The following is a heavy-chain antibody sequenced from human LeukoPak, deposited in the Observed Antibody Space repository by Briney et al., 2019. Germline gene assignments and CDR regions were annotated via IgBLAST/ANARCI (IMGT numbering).Heavy chain of an antibody. Sequence: PSETPSLTCAVYGGSFSGYYWSWIRQLPGKGLEWIGEINHSGSTNYNPSLKSRVTISVDTSKNQFSLKLSSVTAADTAVYYCARDGGSRYCSSTSCYNYYYYGMDVWGQGTTVTVSS. V-gene: IGHV4-34*01. J-gene: IGHJ6*02. CDR1: GGSFSGYY. D-gene: IGHD2-2*02. CDR3: ARDGGSRYCSSTSCYNYYYYGMDV. CDR2: INHSGST.